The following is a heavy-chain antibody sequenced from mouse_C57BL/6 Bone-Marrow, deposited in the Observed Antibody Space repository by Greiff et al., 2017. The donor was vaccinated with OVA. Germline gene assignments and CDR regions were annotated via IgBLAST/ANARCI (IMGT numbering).Heavy chain of an antibody. CDR2: IYPGDGDT. Sequence: QVQLKESGAELVKPGASVKISCKASVYAFSSYWMNWVKQRPGKGLEWIGQIYPGDGDTNYNGKFKGKATLTADKSSSTAYMQLSSLTSEDSAVYFCARWRGYYAMDYWGQGTSVTVSS. CDR1: VYAFSSYW. CDR3: ARWRGYYAMDY. V-gene: IGHV1-80*01. J-gene: IGHJ4*01.